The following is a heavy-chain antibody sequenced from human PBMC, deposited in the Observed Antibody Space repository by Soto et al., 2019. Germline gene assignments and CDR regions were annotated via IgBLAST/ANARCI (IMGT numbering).Heavy chain of an antibody. CDR2: INHSGST. D-gene: IGHD6-13*01. V-gene: IGHV4-34*01. Sequence: SETLSLACAVYGGSFSGYYWSWIRQPPGKGLEWIGEINHSGSTNYNPSLKSRVTISVDTSKNKFSLKLSSVTAADTAVYYCATGSPLAAAARSALEKYYYYYGMDVWGQGTTVTVSS. CDR3: ATGSPLAAAARSALEKYYYYYGMDV. CDR1: GGSFSGYY. J-gene: IGHJ6*02.